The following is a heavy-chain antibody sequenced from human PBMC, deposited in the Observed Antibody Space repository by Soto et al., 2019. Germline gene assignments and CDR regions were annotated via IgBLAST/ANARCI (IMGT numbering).Heavy chain of an antibody. Sequence: GGSLRLSCAASGFTFSSYDMHWVRQAPGKGLEWVSGINWNSGSIGYADSVKGRFTISRDNAKTSLYLQMNSLRAEDTALYYCAKDRGSGSYAANYYYGMDVWGQGTTVTVSS. J-gene: IGHJ6*02. V-gene: IGHV3-9*01. CDR3: AKDRGSGSYAANYYYGMDV. CDR2: INWNSGSI. D-gene: IGHD3-10*01. CDR1: GFTFSSYD.